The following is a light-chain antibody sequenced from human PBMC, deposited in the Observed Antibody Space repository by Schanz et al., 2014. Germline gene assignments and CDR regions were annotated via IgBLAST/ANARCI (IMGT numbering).Light chain of an antibody. V-gene: IGLV8-61*01. CDR2: NTN. CDR1: SGSVSTTYY. CDR3: VLHMGSGISL. J-gene: IGLJ2*01. Sequence: TVVTQEPSFSVSPGGTVTLTCGLSSGSVSTTYYPSWYQQNPGQAPRTLMHNTNTRSSGVPDRFSGSILGSKAALTITGAQADDESDYYCVLHMGSGISLFGGGTKLTVL.